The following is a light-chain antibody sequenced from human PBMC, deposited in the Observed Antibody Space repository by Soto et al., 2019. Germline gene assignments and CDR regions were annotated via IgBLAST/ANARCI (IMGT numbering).Light chain of an antibody. CDR3: SSSTSRSTNV. CDR1: SSDVGGYNY. V-gene: IGLV2-14*03. J-gene: IGLJ1*01. CDR2: DVS. Sequence: QSALTQPASVSGSPGQSITISCTGTSSDVGGYNYVSWYQQHPGKAPKLMIYDVSNRPSGVSNRFSGSKSGNTASLPISGLQAEDEADYYCSSSTSRSTNVFGSGPKVTLL.